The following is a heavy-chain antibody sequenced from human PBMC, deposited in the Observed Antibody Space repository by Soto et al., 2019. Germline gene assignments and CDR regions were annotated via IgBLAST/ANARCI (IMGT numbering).Heavy chain of an antibody. Sequence: GASVKVSCKASGYTFTSYYMDWVRQAPGQGPEWMGIINPSGGSTSYAQKFQGRVTMTRDTSTSTVYMELRSLRSEDTAVYYCARAYGVGGAGAFDIWGQGTMVTVSS. CDR2: INPSGGST. D-gene: IGHD4-17*01. CDR1: GYTFTSYY. J-gene: IGHJ3*02. CDR3: ARAYGVGGAGAFDI. V-gene: IGHV1-46*01.